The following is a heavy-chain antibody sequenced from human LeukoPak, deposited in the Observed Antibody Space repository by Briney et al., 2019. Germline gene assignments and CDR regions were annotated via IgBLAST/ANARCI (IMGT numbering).Heavy chain of an antibody. Sequence: PGGSLRLSCAASGFSFSSCAMSWVRQAPGEGLEWVANTKPDGSAEYYADSVRGRFTASRDNANNLLYLQMNRLRAEDTAVYYCARDGGLHTNFDYWGQGTLLTVSS. V-gene: IGHV3-7*01. J-gene: IGHJ4*02. CDR1: GFSFSSCA. D-gene: IGHD2-15*01. CDR3: ARDGGLHTNFDY. CDR2: TKPDGSAE.